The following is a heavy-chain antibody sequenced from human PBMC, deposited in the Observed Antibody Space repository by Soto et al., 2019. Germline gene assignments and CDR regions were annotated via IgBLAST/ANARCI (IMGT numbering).Heavy chain of an antibody. J-gene: IGHJ2*01. D-gene: IGHD4-17*01. V-gene: IGHV4-39*01. CDR3: ARHGYGDSRYWYFDL. Sequence: SETLSLTCTVSGGSISSDSYYWGWIRQSPEKGLEWIASIYYSGSTYYNPSLKSRVTISVDTSKNQFSLKLSSVTAAYTAVYYCARHGYGDSRYWYFDLWGRGTLVTVSS. CDR1: GGSISSDSYY. CDR2: IYYSGST.